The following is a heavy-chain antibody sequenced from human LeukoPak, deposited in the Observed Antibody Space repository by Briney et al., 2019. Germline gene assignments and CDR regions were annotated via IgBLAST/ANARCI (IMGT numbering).Heavy chain of an antibody. J-gene: IGHJ4*02. Sequence: GGSLRLSCATSGVTFSSYAMSWVRQTPGKGLEWVSAISGSGSNTYYADSVKGRFTISRDNAKSSLYLQMNSLRAEDTAVYYCAREAMGCIDYWGQGTLVTVSS. CDR3: AREAMGCIDY. D-gene: IGHD5-18*01. V-gene: IGHV3-23*01. CDR2: ISGSGSNT. CDR1: GVTFSSYA.